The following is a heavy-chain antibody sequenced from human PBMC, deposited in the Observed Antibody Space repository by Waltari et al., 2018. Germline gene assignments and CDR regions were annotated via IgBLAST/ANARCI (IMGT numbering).Heavy chain of an antibody. D-gene: IGHD2-21*02. V-gene: IGHV4-34*02. J-gene: IGHJ6*02. CDR1: GWSFSGYS. CDR3: VRLEDCSGPGGNCYSGDSFALDV. Sequence: QVQLQQWGAGQLQPSETLSLTCAVFGWSFSGYSRGWIRQPPGKGLEWIGEINHNGNRNYNPSLRSRITMLLDTSRSQFSLKVNSVTAADTAVYYCVRLEDCSGPGGNCYSGDSFALDVWGQGTTVTVSS. CDR2: INHNGNR.